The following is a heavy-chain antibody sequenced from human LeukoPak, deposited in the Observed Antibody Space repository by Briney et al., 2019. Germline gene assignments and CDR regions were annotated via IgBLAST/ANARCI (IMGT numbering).Heavy chain of an antibody. J-gene: IGHJ6*02. CDR3: ASHMPSYYYYSMDV. D-gene: IGHD2-2*01. Sequence: GGSLRLSCAASGFTFSSYAMSWVRQAPGKGLEWVSAISGSGGSTYYADSVKGRFTISRDNSKNTLYLQMNSLRAEDTAVYYCASHMPSYYYYSMDVWGQGTTVTVSS. V-gene: IGHV3-23*01. CDR1: GFTFSSYA. CDR2: ISGSGGST.